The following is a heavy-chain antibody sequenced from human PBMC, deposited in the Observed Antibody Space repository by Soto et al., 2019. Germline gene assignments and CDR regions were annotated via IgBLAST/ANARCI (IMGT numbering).Heavy chain of an antibody. V-gene: IGHV1-2*02. J-gene: IGHJ4*02. Sequence: ASVKVSCKDSGYTFTGYYIHWVRQAPGQGLEWMGWLNPNSGGTNYAQKFQGRVTMTRDTSISTAYVELSRLRSADTDVYYCPREKYYDSSGSLWYWSQGTMVTGSS. CDR3: PREKYYDSSGSLWY. CDR2: LNPNSGGT. CDR1: GYTFTGYY. D-gene: IGHD3-22*01.